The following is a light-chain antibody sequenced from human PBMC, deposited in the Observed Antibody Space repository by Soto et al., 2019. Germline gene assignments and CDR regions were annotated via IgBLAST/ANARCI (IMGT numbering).Light chain of an antibody. Sequence: IQMTQSPSSLSASVGDRVTITCRASQSISNFLNWYQQRQGQVPKLLIYAASTLHTGVPSRFSGSGSGTDFTLTITSLQPEDFTTYYCQQSHSTPPTFGQGNKVDSK. V-gene: IGKV1-39*01. CDR1: QSISNF. J-gene: IGKJ1*01. CDR2: AAS. CDR3: QQSHSTPPT.